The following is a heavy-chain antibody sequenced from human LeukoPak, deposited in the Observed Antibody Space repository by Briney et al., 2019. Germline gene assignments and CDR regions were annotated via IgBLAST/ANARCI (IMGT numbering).Heavy chain of an antibody. CDR2: ISGSGGST. J-gene: IGHJ4*02. CDR3: AKPYYDFWSGWD. Sequence: GGSLRLSCAASGFTFSSYAMSWVRQAPGKGLEWVSAISGSGGSTYYADSVKGRFTISRGNSKNTLYLQMNSLRAEDTAVYYCAKPYYDFWSGWDWGQGTLATVSS. CDR1: GFTFSSYA. D-gene: IGHD3-3*01. V-gene: IGHV3-23*01.